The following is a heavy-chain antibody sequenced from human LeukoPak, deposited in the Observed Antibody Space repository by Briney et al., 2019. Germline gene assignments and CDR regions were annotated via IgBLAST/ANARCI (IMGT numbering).Heavy chain of an antibody. CDR1: GYTFTGYY. CDR3: AREVGMPGYNWFDP. D-gene: IGHD1-1*01. Sequence: ASVKVSCKASGYTFTGYYMHWVRQAPGQGLEWMGWINPNSGGTNYAQKFQGRVTMTRDTSISTAYMELSRLRSDDTAVYYCAREVGMPGYNWFDPWGQGTLVTVSS. J-gene: IGHJ5*02. V-gene: IGHV1-2*02. CDR2: INPNSGGT.